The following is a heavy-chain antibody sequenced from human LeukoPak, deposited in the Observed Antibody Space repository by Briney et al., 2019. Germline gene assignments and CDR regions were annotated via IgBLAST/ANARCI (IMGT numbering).Heavy chain of an antibody. D-gene: IGHD2-21*01. V-gene: IGHV4-39*01. CDR2: IYYSGST. Sequence: SETLSLTCTVSGGSISSSSYYWGWIRQPPRKGLEWIGSIYYSGSTYYNPSLKSRVTISVDTSKNQFSLKLSSVTAADTAVYYCARLPRTYCGGDCYSYYFDYWGQGTLVTVSS. CDR3: ARLPRTYCGGDCYSYYFDY. CDR1: GGSISSSSYY. J-gene: IGHJ4*02.